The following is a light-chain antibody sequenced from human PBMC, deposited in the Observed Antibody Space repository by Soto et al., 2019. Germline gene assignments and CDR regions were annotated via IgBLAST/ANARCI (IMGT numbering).Light chain of an antibody. V-gene: IGKV1-9*01. Sequence: DIQLTQSPSFLSASVGDRVTVTCRASQGISSYLAWYQQKPGKAPKLLIYAASTLQSGVPSRFSGSGSGTEFTLTISSLQTEDFATYDCQQFNSFPRTFGLGTKVEIK. CDR2: AAS. J-gene: IGKJ1*01. CDR1: QGISSY. CDR3: QQFNSFPRT.